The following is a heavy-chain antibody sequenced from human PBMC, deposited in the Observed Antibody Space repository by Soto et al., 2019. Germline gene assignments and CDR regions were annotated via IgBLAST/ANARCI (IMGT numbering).Heavy chain of an antibody. V-gene: IGHV3-30*03. D-gene: IGHD3-9*01. CDR1: GFTFSSYG. CDR3: ASTYYDILVMDV. Sequence: GGSLRLSCAASGFTFSSYGMHWVRQAPGKGLEWVAVISYDGSNKYYADSVKGRFTISRDNSKNTLYLQMNSLRAEDTAVYYCASTYYDILVMDVWGQGTTVTVSS. CDR2: ISYDGSNK. J-gene: IGHJ6*02.